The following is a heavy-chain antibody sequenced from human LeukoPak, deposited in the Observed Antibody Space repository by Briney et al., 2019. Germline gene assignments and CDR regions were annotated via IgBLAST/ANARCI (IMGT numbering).Heavy chain of an antibody. CDR1: GFTVSSNY. D-gene: IGHD4-17*01. CDR2: LYSGGKT. V-gene: IGHV3-53*01. Sequence: GGSLRLSCAASGFTVSSNYMSWVRQASGKGLEWVSALYSGGKTYYADSVKGRFTISGDNSQNTLYLQMNSLRADDTAVYYCARAPTTVTTFDSWGQGTLVTVSS. CDR3: ARAPTTVTTFDS. J-gene: IGHJ4*02.